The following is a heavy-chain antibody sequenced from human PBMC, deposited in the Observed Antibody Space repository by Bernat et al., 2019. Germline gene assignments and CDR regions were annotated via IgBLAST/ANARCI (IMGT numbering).Heavy chain of an antibody. D-gene: IGHD1-14*01. V-gene: IGHV3-74*01. Sequence: EVQLVESGGGLVQPGGSLRLSCAASGFTFSSYWMHWVRQAPGKGLVWVSRINSDGSSTSYADSVKGRFTISRDNAKNTLYLQMNSLRAEDTAVYYCARTGGPQYYYYYYYMDVWGKGTTVTVSS. J-gene: IGHJ6*03. CDR2: INSDGSST. CDR1: GFTFSSYW. CDR3: ARTGGPQYYYYYYYMDV.